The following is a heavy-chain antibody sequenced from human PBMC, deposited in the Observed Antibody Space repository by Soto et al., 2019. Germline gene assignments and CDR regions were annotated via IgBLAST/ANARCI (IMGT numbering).Heavy chain of an antibody. D-gene: IGHD3-22*01. V-gene: IGHV1-18*01. CDR1: GYSFSSYG. CDR2: ISGYNGHP. Sequence: QAQLLQSGAEVKQPGASVKVSCKTFGYSFSSYGISWLRQAPGQGLEWMGWISGYNGHPIEAQKFQGRITMTIDTSTCTVDLELRSLRSDDTAVSYCARESIQIYDSRGYQFWFDPWGQGTQVTGSS. J-gene: IGHJ5*02. CDR3: ARESIQIYDSRGYQFWFDP.